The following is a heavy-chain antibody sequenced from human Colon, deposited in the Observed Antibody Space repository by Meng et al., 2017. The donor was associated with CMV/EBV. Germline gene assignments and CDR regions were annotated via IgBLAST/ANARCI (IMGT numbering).Heavy chain of an antibody. Sequence: SGYTFSFYGISWVRQDPGQGLEWMGWISTYNGNTDYAQKFQGRVTMTTDTLTSTAYMELTSLKSDDTAVFYCARAREVGYSAYDYYDFWGQGTLVTVSS. CDR2: ISTYNGNT. D-gene: IGHD5-12*01. CDR3: ARAREVGYSAYDYYDF. V-gene: IGHV1-18*01. J-gene: IGHJ4*02. CDR1: GYTFSFYG.